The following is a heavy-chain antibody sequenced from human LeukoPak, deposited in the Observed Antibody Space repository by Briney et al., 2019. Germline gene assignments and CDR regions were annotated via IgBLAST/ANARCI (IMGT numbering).Heavy chain of an antibody. D-gene: IGHD6-13*01. Sequence: SETLSLTCTVSGGSISSGDYYWSWIRQPPGKGLEWIGEINHSGSTNYNPSLKSRVTISVDTSKNQFSLKLSSVTAADTAVYYCAGCYSSSWYSVGSRNWFDPWGQGTLVTVSS. CDR1: GGSISSGDYY. CDR3: AGCYSSSWYSVGSRNWFDP. CDR2: INHSGST. J-gene: IGHJ5*02. V-gene: IGHV4-30-4*01.